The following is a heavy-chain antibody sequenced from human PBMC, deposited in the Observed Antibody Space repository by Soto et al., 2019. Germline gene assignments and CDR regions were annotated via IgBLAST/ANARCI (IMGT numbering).Heavy chain of an antibody. J-gene: IGHJ5*02. CDR1: GYTFTSYG. D-gene: IGHD3-3*01. CDR3: ARFTYYDFWSDYYTTTYNWFDP. V-gene: IGHV1-18*01. Sequence: ASVKVSCKASGYTFTSYGISWVRQAPGQGLEWMGWISAYNGNTNYAQKLQGRVTMTTDTSTSTAYMELRSLRSDDTAVYYCARFTYYDFWSDYYTTTYNWFDPWSQGTLVTVSS. CDR2: ISAYNGNT.